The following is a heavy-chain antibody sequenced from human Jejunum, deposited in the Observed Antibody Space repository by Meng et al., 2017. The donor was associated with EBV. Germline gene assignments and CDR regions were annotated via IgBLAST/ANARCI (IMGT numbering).Heavy chain of an antibody. CDR3: VRDSSFNVH. D-gene: IGHD3-16*02. CDR1: GLTLSSYS. J-gene: IGHJ4*02. Sequence: EVQTVEDGGGLVKPGVSLSLAGAASGLTLSSYSMNWVRQAPGKGLEWVSYISSGSSFIYYADSVKGRITISRDDAKNSLFLQLNSLRAEDTAVYYCVRDSSFNVHWGQGTLVTVSS. CDR2: ISSGSSFI. V-gene: IGHV3-21*02.